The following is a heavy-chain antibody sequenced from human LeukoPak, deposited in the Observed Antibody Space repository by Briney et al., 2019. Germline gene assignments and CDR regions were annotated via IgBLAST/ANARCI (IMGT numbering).Heavy chain of an antibody. CDR1: GGSFSGYY. D-gene: IGHD4-17*01. CDR2: INHSGST. CDR3: ARDPTVDAFDI. V-gene: IGHV4-34*01. J-gene: IGHJ3*02. Sequence: SETLSLTCAVYGGSFSGYYWSWIRQPPGKGLEWIGEINHSGSTNYSPSLKSRVTISVDTSKNQFSLKLSSVTAADTAVYYCARDPTVDAFDIWGQGTMVTVSS.